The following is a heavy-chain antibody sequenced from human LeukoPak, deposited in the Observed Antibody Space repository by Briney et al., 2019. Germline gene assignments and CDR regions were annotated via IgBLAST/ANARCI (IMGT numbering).Heavy chain of an antibody. V-gene: IGHV3-49*04. CDR2: IRTKANGGTT. CDR3: TPLCSGGSCYLFDY. CDR1: GFTFGDYA. D-gene: IGHD2-15*01. Sequence: GGSLRLSCTASGFTFGDYALSWVRQAPGKGLEWVSFIRTKANGGTTEYAASVKGRFSISRDDPKSIAYLQMDSLKIEDTAAYYCTPLCSGGSCYLFDYWGQGTPVTVSS. J-gene: IGHJ4*02.